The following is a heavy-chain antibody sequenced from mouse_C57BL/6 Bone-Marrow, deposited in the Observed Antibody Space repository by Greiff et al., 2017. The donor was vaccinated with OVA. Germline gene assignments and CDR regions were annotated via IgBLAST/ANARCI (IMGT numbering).Heavy chain of an antibody. V-gene: IGHV14-4*01. CDR1: GFNIKDDY. CDR3: TTVVAKSFAY. Sequence: VQLKESGAELVRPGASVKLSCTASGFNIKDDYMHWVKQRPEQGLEWIGWIDPENGDTDSASKFQGKATITADTSSNTAYLQISSLTSEDTAVYYCTTVVAKSFAYWGQGTLVTVSA. CDR2: IDPENGDT. J-gene: IGHJ3*01. D-gene: IGHD1-1*01.